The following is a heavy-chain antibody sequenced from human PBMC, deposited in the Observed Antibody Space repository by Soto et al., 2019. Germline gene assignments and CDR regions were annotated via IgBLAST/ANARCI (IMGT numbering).Heavy chain of an antibody. CDR3: ARQIYDSDTGPNFQYYFDS. V-gene: IGHV5-10-1*01. CDR2: IDPSDSQT. Sequence: GESLKISCTGSGYSFAVYWSTWVRQQPGKGLEWMGRIDPSDSQTYYSPSFRGHVTISATKSITTVFLQWSSLRASDTAMYYCARQIYDSDTGPNFQYYFDSWGQGTPVTVS. CDR1: GYSFAVYW. D-gene: IGHD3-22*01. J-gene: IGHJ4*02.